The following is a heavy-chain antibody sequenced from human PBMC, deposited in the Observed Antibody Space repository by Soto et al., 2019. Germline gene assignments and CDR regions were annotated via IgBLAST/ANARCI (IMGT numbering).Heavy chain of an antibody. CDR2: ISSGNSYI. CDR1: GFTFSSYT. J-gene: IGHJ4*02. CDR3: ARDFYYDSD. D-gene: IGHD3-22*01. V-gene: IGHV3-21*01. Sequence: EVQLVESGGGLVKPGGSLRLSCAASGFTFSSYTMHWVRQAPGEGLEWVSSISSGNSYIYYADSVKGRFTISRDNAKNSVYLQMNSLRAEDTAVYYCARDFYYDSDWGQGTLVTVSS.